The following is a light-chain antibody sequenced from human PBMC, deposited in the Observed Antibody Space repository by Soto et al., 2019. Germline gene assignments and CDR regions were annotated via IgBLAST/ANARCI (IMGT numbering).Light chain of an antibody. Sequence: QSALTQPPSASGTPGPRGTLSCFKNSSKLGDNTVNWYQQVPGTAPKLLIYDYDQRPSGVPDRFSGSKSGTSASLAISGLQSEDEADYYCAAWDASLDGYVFGTGTKVTVL. CDR3: AAWDASLDGYV. CDR1: SSKLGDNT. CDR2: DYD. V-gene: IGLV1-44*01. J-gene: IGLJ1*01.